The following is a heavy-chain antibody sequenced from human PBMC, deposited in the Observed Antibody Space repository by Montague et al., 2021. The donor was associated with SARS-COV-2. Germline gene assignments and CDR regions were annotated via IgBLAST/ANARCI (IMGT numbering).Heavy chain of an antibody. CDR1: GGSISSYY. D-gene: IGHD4-23*01. J-gene: IGHJ3*02. V-gene: IGHV4-59*01. Sequence: SETLSLTCTVSGGSISSYYWSWIRQPPGKGLEWIGYIYDSGSTNYNPSLKSRVTISVDTSKNQFSLKLNSVTAADTAVYYCAGWGLYGGHPGDGAFDIWGQGTMVTVSS. CDR2: IYDSGST. CDR3: AGWGLYGGHPGDGAFDI.